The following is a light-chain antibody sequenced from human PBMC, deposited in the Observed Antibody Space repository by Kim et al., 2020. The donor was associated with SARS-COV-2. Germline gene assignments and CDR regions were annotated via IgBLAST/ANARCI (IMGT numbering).Light chain of an antibody. CDR1: QLGDKY. Sequence: SYELTQPPSVSVLPGQTAIITCSGDQLGDKYVCWYQQKAGQSPVLVMYDDVKRPSGIPDRFSGSNSGNTATLTISGTQVMDEADYYCQLWDSNTAVFGAGTKVTVL. CDR3: QLWDSNTAV. J-gene: IGLJ1*01. CDR2: DDV. V-gene: IGLV3-1*01.